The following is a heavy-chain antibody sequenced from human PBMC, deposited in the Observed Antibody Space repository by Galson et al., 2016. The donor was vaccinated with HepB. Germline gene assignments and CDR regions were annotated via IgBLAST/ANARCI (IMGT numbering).Heavy chain of an antibody. J-gene: IGHJ4*02. CDR3: ATELSRLHYFDY. CDR1: GGSITSSTYF. V-gene: IGHV4-39*01. Sequence: SETLSLTCSVSGGSITSSTYFWAWIRQPPGKGLERIGSINHLGSAYYNPSLKSRVTISVDTSKNQFSLNLSSVTAADTAVYYCATELSRLHYFDYWGQGTLATVSS. CDR2: INHLGSA. D-gene: IGHD3-16*02.